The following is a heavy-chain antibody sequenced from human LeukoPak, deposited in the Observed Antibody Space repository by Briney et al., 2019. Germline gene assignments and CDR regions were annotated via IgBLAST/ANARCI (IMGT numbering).Heavy chain of an antibody. CDR2: IYQSGSS. V-gene: IGHV4-4*02. J-gene: IGHJ4*02. Sequence: SETLSLTCAVSGGSIGSRNWWSWAHQPPGKGLQWIGEIYQSGSSIYNPSLRSRVTMSVDKSKDQLSLKLSSVTAADTAVYYCARGIGAADFWGQGILVTVSS. D-gene: IGHD3-10*01. CDR3: ARGIGAADF. CDR1: GGSIGSRNW.